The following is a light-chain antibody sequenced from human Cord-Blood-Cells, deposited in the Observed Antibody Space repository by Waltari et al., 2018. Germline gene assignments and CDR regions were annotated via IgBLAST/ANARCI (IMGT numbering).Light chain of an antibody. CDR3: CSYAGSSNV. Sequence: QSALTQPASVSGSPGQSITISCTGTSSDVGSYKLVSWYQQHPGNAPKLIIYEVSKRPSGVSNRFSGSKSGNTASLTISGLQAEDEADYYCCSYAGSSNVFGTGTKVTVL. CDR1: SSDVGSYKL. V-gene: IGLV2-23*02. J-gene: IGLJ1*01. CDR2: EVS.